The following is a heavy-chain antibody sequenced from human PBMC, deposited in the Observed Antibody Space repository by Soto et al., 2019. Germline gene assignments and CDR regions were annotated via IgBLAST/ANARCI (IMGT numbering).Heavy chain of an antibody. CDR3: ARFKGYSGYDDRRHPEKYYYYYGMDV. CDR2: IFHTGST. V-gene: IGHV4-61*01. D-gene: IGHD5-12*01. J-gene: IGHJ6*02. Sequence: PSETLSLTCTVSGGSVSDDTFFWVWVRQPPGKGLELIGYIFHTGSTDYNPSLESRVTISVDTSKNQFSLKLSSVTAADTAVYYCARFKGYSGYDDRRHPEKYYYYYGMDVWGQGTTVTVSS. CDR1: GGSVSDDTFF.